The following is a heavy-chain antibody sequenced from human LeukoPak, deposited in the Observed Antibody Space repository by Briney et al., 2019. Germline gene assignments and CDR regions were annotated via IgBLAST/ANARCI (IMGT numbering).Heavy chain of an antibody. D-gene: IGHD3-3*01. Sequence: SETLSLTCTVSGGSISTYYWTWIRQPPGKGLEWIGYIYYSGSTNYNPSLKSRVTISLDTSKNQFSLKLSSVTAADTAVYYCARAILSGYPDSWGQGTLVIVFS. J-gene: IGHJ4*02. V-gene: IGHV4-59*01. CDR3: ARAILSGYPDS. CDR1: GGSISTYY. CDR2: IYYSGST.